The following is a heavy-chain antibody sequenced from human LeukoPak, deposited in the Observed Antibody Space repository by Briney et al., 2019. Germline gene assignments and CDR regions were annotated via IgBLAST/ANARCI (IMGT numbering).Heavy chain of an antibody. CDR1: GGSISSSTYY. V-gene: IGHV4-39*01. Sequence: PSETLSLTCTVSGGSISSSTYYWGWIRQPPGKGLEWIGSIYYSGYTYYNPSLESRVTISVDTSKNQFSLKLSSVTAADTAIYYCAKHYMGSSYNRGLDYWGQGTLVTVSS. J-gene: IGHJ4*02. CDR2: IYYSGYT. CDR3: AKHYMGSSYNRGLDY. D-gene: IGHD3-10*01.